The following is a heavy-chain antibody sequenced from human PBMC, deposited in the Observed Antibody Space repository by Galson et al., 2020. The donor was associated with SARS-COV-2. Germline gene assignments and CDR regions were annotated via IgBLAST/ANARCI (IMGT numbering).Heavy chain of an antibody. J-gene: IGHJ4*02. CDR2: IKGDGSYT. V-gene: IGHV3-74*01. Sequence: GGSLRLSCAASGFTFSKYWMHWVRQAPGKGLEWHSRIKGDGSYTDYADSVKGRFTISRDNAKNTLYLQMNSLRAEDTAVYFCARDHFGYNALDYWGQGTLITV. CDR3: ARDHFGYNALDY. D-gene: IGHD5-12*01. CDR1: GFTFSKYW.